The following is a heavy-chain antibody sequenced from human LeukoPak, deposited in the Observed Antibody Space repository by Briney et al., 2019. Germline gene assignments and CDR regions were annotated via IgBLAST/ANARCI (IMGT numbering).Heavy chain of an antibody. CDR1: GGSISSGSYY. CDR3: ARERRHYYYYYMDV. J-gene: IGHJ6*03. V-gene: IGHV4-61*02. CDR2: IYTSGST. Sequence: SETLSLTCTVSGGSISSGSYYWGWIRQPAGKGLEWIGRIYTSGSTNYNPSLKSRVTISVDTSKNQFSLKLSSVTAADTAVYYCARERRHYYYYYMDVWGKGTTVTVSS.